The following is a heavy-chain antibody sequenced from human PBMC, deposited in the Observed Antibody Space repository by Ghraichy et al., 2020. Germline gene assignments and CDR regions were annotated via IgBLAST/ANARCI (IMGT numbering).Heavy chain of an antibody. CDR2: ISSNGGST. V-gene: IGHV3-64*01. Sequence: GGSLRLSCAASGFIFSGYAMHWVRQAPGKGLEYVSAISSNGGSTYYANSVKARFTISRDNSKNTLFLQMGSLRAEDMAVDYCAREIAARLHYGMDVWGQGTTVTGSS. CDR1: GFIFSGYA. D-gene: IGHD6-6*01. J-gene: IGHJ6*02. CDR3: AREIAARLHYGMDV.